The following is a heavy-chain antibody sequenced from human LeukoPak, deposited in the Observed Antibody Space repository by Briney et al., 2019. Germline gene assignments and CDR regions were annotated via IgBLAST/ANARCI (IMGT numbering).Heavy chain of an antibody. CDR1: GFTFSSYS. D-gene: IGHD3-22*01. CDR3: AIGSYYYDSSGYYSPFDY. Sequence: GGSLRLSCAASGFTFSSYSMNWVRQAPGKWLEWVSSISSSSSYIYYADSVKGRFTISRDNAKNSLYLQMNSLRAEDTAVYYCAIGSYYYDSSGYYSPFDYWGQGTLVTVSS. V-gene: IGHV3-21*01. J-gene: IGHJ4*02. CDR2: ISSSSSYI.